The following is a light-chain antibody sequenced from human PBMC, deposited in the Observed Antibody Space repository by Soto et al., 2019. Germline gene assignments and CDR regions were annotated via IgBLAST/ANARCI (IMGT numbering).Light chain of an antibody. Sequence: DIQMTQSPSTLSASVGARVPITCRASQSINSRLAWYQQKPGKAPNLLIYDASSLESGVPSRFSGSGSGTEFTLTISSLQTEDFATYYCQLYSVYSSWTFGQGTKVDI. J-gene: IGKJ1*01. CDR2: DAS. CDR3: QLYSVYSSWT. V-gene: IGKV1-5*01. CDR1: QSINSR.